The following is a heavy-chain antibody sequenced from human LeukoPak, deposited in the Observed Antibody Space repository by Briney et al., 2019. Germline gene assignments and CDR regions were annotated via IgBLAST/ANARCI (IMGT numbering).Heavy chain of an antibody. CDR2: IYYSGST. J-gene: IGHJ4*02. V-gene: IGHV4-59*01. Sequence: SETLSLTCTVSGGSISSYYWSWIRQPPGKGLEWIGYIYYSGSTNYNPSLKSRVTISVDTSKNQFSLKLSSVTAADTAVYYYARDISYYDILTGFHKPGYFDYWGQGTLVTVSS. D-gene: IGHD3-9*01. CDR3: ARDISYYDILTGFHKPGYFDY. CDR1: GGSISSYY.